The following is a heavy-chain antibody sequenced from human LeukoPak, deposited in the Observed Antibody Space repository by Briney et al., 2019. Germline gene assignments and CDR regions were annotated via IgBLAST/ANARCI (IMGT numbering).Heavy chain of an antibody. D-gene: IGHD2-2*01. J-gene: IGHJ4*02. Sequence: GRSLRLSCAASGFSFSSYGMHWVRQAPGKGLEWVAVIWFDGSKKYYADSVKGRFTISRDNSKNMLYLQMNSLRDEDTAVYYCANLCTDTSCRHFAYWGQGTLVTVSS. V-gene: IGHV3-33*06. CDR2: IWFDGSKK. CDR1: GFSFSSYG. CDR3: ANLCTDTSCRHFAY.